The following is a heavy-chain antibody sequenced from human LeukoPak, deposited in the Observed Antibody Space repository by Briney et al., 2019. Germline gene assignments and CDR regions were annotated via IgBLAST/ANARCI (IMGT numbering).Heavy chain of an antibody. CDR3: AKDSLAGYLRGYFDD. J-gene: IGHJ4*02. V-gene: IGHV3-30*18. CDR2: ISYDGTNK. Sequence: PGRSLRLSCPASGFTFSTYGMHWVRQGPGKGLEWVAVISYDGTNKYYTDSVKGRFTISRDNSKNTLYLQMNSLRPEDMAVYYCAKDSLAGYLRGYFDDWGQGTLVTVSS. CDR1: GFTFSTYG. D-gene: IGHD3-9*01.